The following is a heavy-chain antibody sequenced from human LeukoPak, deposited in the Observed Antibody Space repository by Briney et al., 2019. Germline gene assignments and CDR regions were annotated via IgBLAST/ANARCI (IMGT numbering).Heavy chain of an antibody. Sequence: GGSLRLSCAASGFTFDDYAMHWVRQAPGKGLEWVSLISWDVGSTYYADSVKGRFTISRDNSKNSLYLQMNSLRAEDTALYYCARGRTDYDSTFYYWGQGTLVTVSA. CDR2: ISWDVGST. D-gene: IGHD3-22*01. CDR3: ARGRTDYDSTFYY. CDR1: GFTFDDYA. V-gene: IGHV3-43D*03. J-gene: IGHJ4*02.